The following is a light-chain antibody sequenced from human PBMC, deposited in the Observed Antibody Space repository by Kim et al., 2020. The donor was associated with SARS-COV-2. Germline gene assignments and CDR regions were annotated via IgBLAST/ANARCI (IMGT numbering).Light chain of an antibody. CDR1: KLGDKY. Sequence: SYELTQPPSVSVSPGQTASITCSGDKLGDKYVCWYQQKPGQSPVLVIYEDTKRPSGIPERFSGSNSGNTATLTLSGTQAMDEADYYCQAWDSSTGVFGGGTQLTVL. J-gene: IGLJ3*02. CDR3: QAWDSSTGV. V-gene: IGLV3-1*01. CDR2: EDT.